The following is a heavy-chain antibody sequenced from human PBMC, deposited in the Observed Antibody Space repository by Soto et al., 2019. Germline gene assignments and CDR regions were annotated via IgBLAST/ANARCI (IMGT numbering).Heavy chain of an antibody. CDR1: GFTFSSYA. CDR3: AKGPTIFGVVIIASYYMDG. D-gene: IGHD3-3*01. J-gene: IGHJ6*03. V-gene: IGHV3-23*01. Sequence: EVQLLESGGGLVQPGGSLRLSCAASGFTFSSYAMSWVRQAPGKGLEWVSSISGSGGSTHYADSMKGRFTISRDNSKNRLYLQMNSLRAEDTAVYYCAKGPTIFGVVIIASYYMDGWGKGTTVTVSS. CDR2: ISGSGGST.